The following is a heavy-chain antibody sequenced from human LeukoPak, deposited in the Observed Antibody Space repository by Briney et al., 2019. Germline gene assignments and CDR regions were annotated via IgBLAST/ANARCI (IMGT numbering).Heavy chain of an antibody. V-gene: IGHV3-30*04. J-gene: IGHJ4*02. D-gene: IGHD3-22*01. CDR3: ARDGGITMIVVRFEY. CDR1: GFTFSSYA. Sequence: GGSLRLSCAASGFTFSSYAMHWVRQAPGKGLEWVAVISYDGSNKYYADSVKGRFTISRDSSKNTLYLQMNSLRAEDTAVYYCARDGGITMIVVRFEYWGQGTLVTVSS. CDR2: ISYDGSNK.